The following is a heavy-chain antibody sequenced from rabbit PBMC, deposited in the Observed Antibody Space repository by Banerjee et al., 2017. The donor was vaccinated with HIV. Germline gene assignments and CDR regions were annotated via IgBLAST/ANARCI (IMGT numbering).Heavy chain of an antibody. J-gene: IGHJ4*01. V-gene: IGHV1S45*01. CDR2: MDTVNSGTI. CDR1: GFSFSSRYY. CDR3: AREVPSGWGAFDL. Sequence: QEQLEESGGDLVKPERSLTLTCTASGFSFSSRYYIQWVRQAPGKGLEWIACMDTVNSGTIYYASWAKGRFPISKTSSTTVTLQMTSLTAADTATYFCAREVPSGWGAFDLWGQGTLVTVS. D-gene: IGHD4-1*01.